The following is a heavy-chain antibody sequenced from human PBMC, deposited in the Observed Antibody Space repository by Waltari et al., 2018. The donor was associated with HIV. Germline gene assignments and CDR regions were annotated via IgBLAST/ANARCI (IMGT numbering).Heavy chain of an antibody. V-gene: IGHV6-1*01. CDR2: TYYRSKWSN. CDR1: RASVSSNSAA. Sequence: QVQLQQSGPGLVKPSQTLSLTCAISRASVSSNSAAWNWLRPSPSRGLEWLGRTYYRSKWSNDYAVSVKSRITINPDTSNNQFSLQLNSVSPEDTAVYYCARAPVGGWYFDIWGRGTLVTVSS. CDR3: ARAPVGGWYFDI. J-gene: IGHJ2*01. D-gene: IGHD1-26*01.